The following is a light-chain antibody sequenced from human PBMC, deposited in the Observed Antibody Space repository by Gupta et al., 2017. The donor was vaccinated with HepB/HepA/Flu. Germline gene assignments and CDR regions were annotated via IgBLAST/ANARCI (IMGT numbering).Light chain of an antibody. V-gene: IGKV3-11*01. CDR1: QSVSSY. Sequence: EILLTQSPATLSLSPGERATLSFRARQSVSSYIAWYQQKPGKAPRLLIYDASIRATGSPAKLSGSGSGTDFTLTISSLEPEDVAFYSCQQHSNWPVPLTFGGVTKVEIK. CDR3: QQHSNWPVPLT. J-gene: IGKJ4*01. CDR2: DAS.